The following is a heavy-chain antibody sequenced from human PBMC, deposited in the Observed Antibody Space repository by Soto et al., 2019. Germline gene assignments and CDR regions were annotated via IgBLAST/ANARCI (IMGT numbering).Heavy chain of an antibody. J-gene: IGHJ4*02. V-gene: IGHV3-48*02. CDR3: ARSRGLTTGGY. D-gene: IGHD4-4*01. Sequence: EVQLAESGGGLIQPGGSLRLSCAASGFTFSTYSMNWVRQAPGKGLEWVSYISGSGTTIYYADSVKGRFTVSRDNANNSLYLQMNSLRDGDTAVYYCARSRGLTTGGYLGQGTLVTVSS. CDR1: GFTFSTYS. CDR2: ISGSGTTI.